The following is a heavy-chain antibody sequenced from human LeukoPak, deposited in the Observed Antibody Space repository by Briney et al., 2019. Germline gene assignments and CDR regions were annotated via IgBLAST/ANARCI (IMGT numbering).Heavy chain of an antibody. V-gene: IGHV3-11*01. CDR3: AREDFDNFIDY. D-gene: IGHD3-9*01. Sequence: PGGSLRLSCAASGFTFSDYYMSWIRQAPGKGLEWVSYISSSGCTIYYADSVKGRFTISRDNAKNSLYLRMNSLRAEDTAVYYCAREDFDNFIDYWGQGTLVTVSS. J-gene: IGHJ4*02. CDR1: GFTFSDYY. CDR2: ISSSGCTI.